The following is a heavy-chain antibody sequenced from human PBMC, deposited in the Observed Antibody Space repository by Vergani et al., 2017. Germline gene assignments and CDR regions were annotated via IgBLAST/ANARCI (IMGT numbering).Heavy chain of an antibody. D-gene: IGHD2-15*01. CDR3: ARGSCLGGSCDKPRFDY. Sequence: QVQLQESGPGLVKPSQTLSLTCTVSGGSINRHNYYWSWIRQPAGKGLEWIGRIHTSGSTNYNPPLKSRVTMSEDTSKNQFTLNLTSVTAADTAVYFCARGSCLGGSCDKPRFDYGGQRVLVTVSS. CDR2: IHTSGST. J-gene: IGHJ4*02. V-gene: IGHV4-61*02. CDR1: GGSINRHNYY.